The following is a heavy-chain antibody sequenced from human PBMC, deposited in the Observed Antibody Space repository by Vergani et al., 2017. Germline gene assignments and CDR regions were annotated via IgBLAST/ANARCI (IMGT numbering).Heavy chain of an antibody. J-gene: IGHJ4*02. V-gene: IGHV3-23*01. CDR2: ISGSGGST. D-gene: IGHD2-8*01. CDR3: ANPVLYCTNGVCVDY. Sequence: EVQLLESGGGLVQPGGSLRLSCAASGFTFSSYAMSWVRQAPGKGLEWVSAISGSGGSTYYADSVKGRFTISRDNSKNTLYLQMNSLRTEDTAVYYCANPVLYCTNGVCVDYWGQGTLVTVSS. CDR1: GFTFSSYA.